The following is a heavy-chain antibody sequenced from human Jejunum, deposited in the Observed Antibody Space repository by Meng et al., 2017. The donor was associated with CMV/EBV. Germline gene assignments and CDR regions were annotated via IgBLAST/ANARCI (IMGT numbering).Heavy chain of an antibody. D-gene: IGHD4-11*01. V-gene: IGHV3-23*01. J-gene: IGHJ4*02. Sequence: SGCTFTSHAMSWVRQTPGKRPEWVAGISGSGPATYYAESVKGRFTISRDNSNNTLFLQMNALRGDDTAVYYCARDMGYTVTAPFDYWGQGSVVTVSS. CDR2: ISGSGPAT. CDR3: ARDMGYTVTAPFDY. CDR1: GCTFTSHA.